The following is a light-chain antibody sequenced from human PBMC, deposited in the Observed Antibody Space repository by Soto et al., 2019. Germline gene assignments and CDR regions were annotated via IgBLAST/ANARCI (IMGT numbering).Light chain of an antibody. CDR1: NSDVAAYNL. CDR2: EVS. V-gene: IGLV2-23*02. J-gene: IGLJ1*01. CDR3: CSYAGSTWGYV. Sequence: SALPQPASVSVSPGQSITISCTGTNSDVAAYNLVSWYQQFSGKAPKLLIYEVSRWPSGISDRFSGSKSGNTASLTSSGLQAEDEADYYCCSYAGSTWGYVFGTGTKVTVL.